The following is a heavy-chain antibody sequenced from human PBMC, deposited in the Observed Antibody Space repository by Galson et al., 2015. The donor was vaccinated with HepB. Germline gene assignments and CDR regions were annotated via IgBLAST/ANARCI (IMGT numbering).Heavy chain of an antibody. J-gene: IGHJ5*02. CDR1: GGSIRSGGYY. CDR2: IDSSGNT. V-gene: IGHV4-31*03. CDR3: ARDTDHHYDGSGYSIDWFDP. D-gene: IGHD3-22*01. Sequence: TLSLTCTVSGGSIRSGGYYWTWIRQHPGKGLEWIGYIDSSGNTYYKPSLKSRVTISLDTSKNQFSLKLTSVTAADTAVYYCARDTDHHYDGSGYSIDWFDPWGQGTLVTVSS.